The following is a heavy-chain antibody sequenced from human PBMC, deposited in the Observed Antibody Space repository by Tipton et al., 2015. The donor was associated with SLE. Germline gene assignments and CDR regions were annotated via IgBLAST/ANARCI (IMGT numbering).Heavy chain of an antibody. Sequence: TLSLTCTVSGGSIGSSSYYWGWIRQPPGKGLEWIGTITYSGSTYDNLSLKSRVTISVDRSKNLFSLKLTSVTAADTAVYYCARQSYTSDWYGTGYWGRGTLAIVSS. D-gene: IGHD6-19*01. CDR1: GGSIGSSSYY. CDR3: ARQSYTSDWYGTGY. J-gene: IGHJ4*01. V-gene: IGHV4-39*01. CDR2: ITYSGST.